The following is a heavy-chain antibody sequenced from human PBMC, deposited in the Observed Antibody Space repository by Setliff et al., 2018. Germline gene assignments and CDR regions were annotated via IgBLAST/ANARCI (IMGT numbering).Heavy chain of an antibody. V-gene: IGHV1-2*02. CDR3: AKDRVEVVVAAPQARFDP. CDR1: GYTFTGYY. J-gene: IGHJ5*02. Sequence: ASVKVSCKASGYTFTGYYMHWVRQAPGQGLEWMGWINPNSGGTNYAQNFQGRVTMTMDASITTVYMELSRLTSDDTAVYYCAKDRVEVVVAAPQARFDPWGQGTLVTVSS. CDR2: INPNSGGT. D-gene: IGHD2-15*01.